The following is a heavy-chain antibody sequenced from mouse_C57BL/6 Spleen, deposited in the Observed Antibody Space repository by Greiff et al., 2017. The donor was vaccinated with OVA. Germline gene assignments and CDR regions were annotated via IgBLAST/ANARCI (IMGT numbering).Heavy chain of an antibody. J-gene: IGHJ1*03. CDR3: AREVNDYWYFDV. CDR1: GFTFSSYA. D-gene: IGHD2-1*01. CDR2: ISAGGSYT. Sequence: EVKLMESGGGLVKPGGSLKLSCAASGFTFSSYAMSWVRQTPETRLEWVATISAGGSYTYYPDNVKGRFTISRDNAKNNLYLQMSHLKSEDTAMYYCAREVNDYWYFDVWGTGTTVTVSS. V-gene: IGHV5-4*01.